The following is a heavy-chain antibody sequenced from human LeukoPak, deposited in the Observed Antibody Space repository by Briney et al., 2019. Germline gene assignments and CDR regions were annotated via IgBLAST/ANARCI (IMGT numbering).Heavy chain of an antibody. CDR3: ARKVKHAYYYYYMDA. CDR2: IYHSGST. CDR1: GYSISSGYY. V-gene: IGHV4-38-2*02. J-gene: IGHJ6*03. Sequence: SETQSLTCTVSGYSISSGYYWGWIRQPPGKGLEWIGSIYHSGSTYYNASLKSRVTISVDTSKNQFSLKLSSVTAADTAVYYCARKVKHAYYYYYMDAWGKGTTVTVSS. D-gene: IGHD2-21*01.